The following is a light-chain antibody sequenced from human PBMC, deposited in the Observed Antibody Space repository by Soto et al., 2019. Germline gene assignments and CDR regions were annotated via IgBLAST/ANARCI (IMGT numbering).Light chain of an antibody. CDR1: QGISTH. CDR3: QQFYDSPLT. V-gene: IGKV1D-13*01. CDR2: DAS. Sequence: AIHLTQSPSSLSASVGDRVTITCRASQGISTHFAWYQQKPGKAPKLLIYDASSLESGVPSRFSGSGSGADFTLTISSLQPEDFATYYCQQFYDSPLTFSGGTKVEIK. J-gene: IGKJ4*01.